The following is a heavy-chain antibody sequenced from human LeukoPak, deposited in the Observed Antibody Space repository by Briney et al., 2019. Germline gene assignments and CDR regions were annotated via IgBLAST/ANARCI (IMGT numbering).Heavy chain of an antibody. CDR3: AREDFGSGYPDAFDI. Sequence: SETLSLTCTVSGGSISSYYWSWIRQPPGKGLEWIGYIYYSGSTNYNPSLESRVTISVDTSKNQFSLKLSSVTAADTAVYYCAREDFGSGYPDAFDIWGQGTMVTVSS. CDR1: GGSISSYY. D-gene: IGHD3-22*01. CDR2: IYYSGST. J-gene: IGHJ3*02. V-gene: IGHV4-59*01.